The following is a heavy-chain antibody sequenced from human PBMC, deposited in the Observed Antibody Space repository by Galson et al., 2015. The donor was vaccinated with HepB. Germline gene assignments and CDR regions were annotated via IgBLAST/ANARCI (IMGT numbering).Heavy chain of an antibody. J-gene: IGHJ4*02. D-gene: IGHD4-17*01. CDR3: ARTNDYGDSTAPDF. V-gene: IGHV3-48*02. Sequence: SLRLSCAASGFTFSSYNMNWVRQAPGKGLEWVSDISSGSGTIYYADSVKGRFTISRDNAKNTLHLQMNSLRDEDTAVYYCARTNDYGDSTAPDFWGQGTLVTVSS. CDR1: GFTFSSYN. CDR2: ISSGSGTI.